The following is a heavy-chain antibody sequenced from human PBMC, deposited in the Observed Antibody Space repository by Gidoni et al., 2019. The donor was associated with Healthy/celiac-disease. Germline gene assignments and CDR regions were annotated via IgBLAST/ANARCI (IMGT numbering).Heavy chain of an antibody. CDR3: ARNPYYYESSGYFDY. J-gene: IGHJ4*02. CDR1: GGSLSRGGYY. Sequence: QVQLQESGPGLVTPSQTLSLTCTVSGGSLSRGGYYWSWLRQHPGKGLEWIGYIYYSGRTSYNPSLKSRVTISVDTSKNQFSLKLSSGTAADTAVYYGARNPYYYESSGYFDYWGQGTLVTVSS. CDR2: IYYSGRT. D-gene: IGHD3-22*01. V-gene: IGHV4-31*03.